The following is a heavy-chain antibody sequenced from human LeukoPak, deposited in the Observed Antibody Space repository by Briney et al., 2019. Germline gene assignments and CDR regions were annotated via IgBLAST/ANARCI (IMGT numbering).Heavy chain of an antibody. CDR2: IYYSGST. D-gene: IGHD6-13*01. CDR1: GGSISSSSYY. Sequence: SETLSLTCTVSGGSISSSSYYWGWIRQPPGKGLEWIGSIYYSGSTYYNPSLKSRVTISVDTSKNQFSLKLSSVTAADTAVYYCARVSIAAAGTPHFFDYWGQGTLVTVSS. CDR3: ARVSIAAAGTPHFFDY. J-gene: IGHJ4*02. V-gene: IGHV4-39*07.